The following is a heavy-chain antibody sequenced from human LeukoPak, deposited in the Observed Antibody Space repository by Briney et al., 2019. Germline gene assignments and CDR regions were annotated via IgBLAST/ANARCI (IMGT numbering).Heavy chain of an antibody. Sequence: ASVTLSFNASGYTFTSYGISWVRQAPGQGLEWVGWISAYNGNTNYAQKLQGRVTMTTDTSTSTAYMELRSLRSDDTAVYYCARDTYGSGEDAFDIWGQGTMVTVSS. CDR2: ISAYNGNT. CDR3: ARDTYGSGEDAFDI. V-gene: IGHV1-18*01. D-gene: IGHD3-10*01. J-gene: IGHJ3*02. CDR1: GYTFTSYG.